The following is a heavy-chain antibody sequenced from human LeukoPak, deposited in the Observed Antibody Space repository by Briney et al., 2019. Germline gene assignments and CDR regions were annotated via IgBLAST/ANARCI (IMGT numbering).Heavy chain of an antibody. J-gene: IGHJ5*02. CDR3: SLRIATRHAGFDP. V-gene: IGHV3-73*01. Sequence: GGSLRLSCVASGFTFTDSTVHWVRQASGKGLEWFGFIRSKANSYATGYSASVKGRFTVSRDDSKKTAYLQMNSLRPEDTAVYYCSLRIATRHAGFDPWGQGTLVTVSS. D-gene: IGHD6-6*01. CDR1: GFTFTDST. CDR2: IRSKANSYAT.